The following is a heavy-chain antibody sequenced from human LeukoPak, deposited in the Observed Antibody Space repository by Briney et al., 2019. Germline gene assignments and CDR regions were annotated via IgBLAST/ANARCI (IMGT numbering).Heavy chain of an antibody. CDR3: VRDEFTAQAWSDF. CDR2: ISANTGHA. V-gene: IGHV1-18*01. J-gene: IGHJ4*02. CDR1: GYSFTNYG. Sequence: ASVKVSCKASGYSFTNYGFSWVRQAPGQGLEWMGWISANTGHANYAQNLQGRVTLTTDTSTTTAYMELRSLRFDDTAVYYCVRDEFTAQAWSDFGGQGTPVTVSS. D-gene: IGHD2-8*02.